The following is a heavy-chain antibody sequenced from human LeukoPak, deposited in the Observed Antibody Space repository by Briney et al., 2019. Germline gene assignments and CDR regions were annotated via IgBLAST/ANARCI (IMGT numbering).Heavy chain of an antibody. V-gene: IGHV1-2*02. Sequence: ASVKVSCKASGYTFTGYYMHWVRQAPGQGLEWMGWINPNSGGTNYAQKFQGRVTMTRDTSISTAYMELSRLRSDDTAVYYCARELSIAAAGTPHDAFDIWGQGTMVTVSS. CDR2: INPNSGGT. CDR3: ARELSIAAAGTPHDAFDI. D-gene: IGHD6-13*01. CDR1: GYTFTGYY. J-gene: IGHJ3*02.